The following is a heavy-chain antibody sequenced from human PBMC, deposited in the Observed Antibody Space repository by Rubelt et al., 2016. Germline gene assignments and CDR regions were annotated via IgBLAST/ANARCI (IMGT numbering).Heavy chain of an antibody. CDR1: GYTFTSYG. J-gene: IGHJ3*02. CDR3: ASDRTWLVPGLDAFDI. Sequence: QVQLVQSGAEVKKPGASVKVSCKASGYTFTSYGISWVRQAPGQGLEWMGWISAYNGNTNYEQKIQGIVTMTTDTATSTAYMERRSLRSDDTAVYYWASDRTWLVPGLDAFDIWGQGTRVTVSS. CDR2: ISAYNGNT. V-gene: IGHV1-18*01. D-gene: IGHD6-19*01.